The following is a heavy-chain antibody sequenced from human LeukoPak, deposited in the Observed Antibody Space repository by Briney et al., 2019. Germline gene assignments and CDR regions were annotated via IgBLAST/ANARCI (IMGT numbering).Heavy chain of an antibody. V-gene: IGHV3-23*01. CDR1: GFTFSSYA. D-gene: IGHD5-12*01. J-gene: IGHJ2*01. Sequence: PGGSLRLSCAASGFTFSSYAMSWVRQAPGKGLEWVSAISGSGGSTYYADSVKGRFTISRENAKNSLYLQMNSLRAGDTAVYYCARVRKYSGYYSWYFDLWGRGTLVTVSS. CDR3: ARVRKYSGYYSWYFDL. CDR2: ISGSGGST.